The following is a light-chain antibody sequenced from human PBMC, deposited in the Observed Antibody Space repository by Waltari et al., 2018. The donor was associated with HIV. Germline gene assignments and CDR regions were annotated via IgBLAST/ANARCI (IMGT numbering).Light chain of an antibody. CDR1: QSVSSN. V-gene: IGKV3-15*01. CDR3: QQYNNWPYT. Sequence: EIVMTQSTATLSVSPGERATLYCWASQSVSSNLAWYQQKPGQAPRLLIYGASTRATGIPARFSGSGSGTEFTLTISSLQSEDFAVYYCQQYNNWPYTFGQGTKLEIK. J-gene: IGKJ2*01. CDR2: GAS.